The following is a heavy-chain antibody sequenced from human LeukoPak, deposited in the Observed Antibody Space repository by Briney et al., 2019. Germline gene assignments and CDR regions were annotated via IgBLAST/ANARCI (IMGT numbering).Heavy chain of an antibody. CDR3: ASDSTQRYYYDSSGYYYGVDY. Sequence: GASVKVSCKASGYTFTGYYMHWVRQAPGQGLEWMGRINPNSGGTNYAQKFQGRVTMTRDTSISTAYMELSRLRSDDTAVYYCASDSTQRYYYDSSGYYYGVDYWGQGTLVTVSS. J-gene: IGHJ4*02. D-gene: IGHD3-22*01. V-gene: IGHV1-2*06. CDR2: INPNSGGT. CDR1: GYTFTGYY.